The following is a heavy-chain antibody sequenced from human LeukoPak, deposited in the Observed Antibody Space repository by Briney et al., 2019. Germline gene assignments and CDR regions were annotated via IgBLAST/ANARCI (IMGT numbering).Heavy chain of an antibody. J-gene: IGHJ4*02. V-gene: IGHV3-30*18. CDR2: ISYDGSNK. D-gene: IGHD3-10*01. CDR1: GFTFSSYG. Sequence: GRSLRLSCAASGFTFSSYGMHWVRQAPGKGLEWVAVISYDGSNKYYADSVKGRFTISRDNSKNTLYLQMNSLRAEDTAVYYCAKDLYYFGSGSHDYWGQGTLVTVSS. CDR3: AKDLYYFGSGSHDY.